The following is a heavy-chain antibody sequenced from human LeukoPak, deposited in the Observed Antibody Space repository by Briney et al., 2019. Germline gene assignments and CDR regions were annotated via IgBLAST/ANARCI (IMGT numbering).Heavy chain of an antibody. V-gene: IGHV4-34*01. CDR3: ASIGSSWYLYYYYMDV. CDR2: INHSGST. CDR1: GGSFSGYY. D-gene: IGHD6-13*01. Sequence: EPSETLSLTCAVYGGSFSGYYWSWIRQPPGKGLEWIGEINHSGSTNYNPSLKSRVTISVDTSKNQFSLKLSSVTAADTAVYYCASIGSSWYLYYYYMDVWGKGTTVTVSS. J-gene: IGHJ6*03.